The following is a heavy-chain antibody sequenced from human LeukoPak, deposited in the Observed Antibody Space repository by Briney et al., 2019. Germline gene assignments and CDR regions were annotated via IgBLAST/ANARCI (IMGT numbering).Heavy chain of an antibody. CDR1: GFTFSSYG. CDR3: AKDLDYYGSGSPLAYGMDV. Sequence: GGSLRLSCAASGFTFSSYGMHWVRQAPGKGLEWVAVIWYDGSNKYYADSVKGRFTISRDNSKNTLYLQMNSLRAEDTAVYYCAKDLDYYGSGSPLAYGMDVWGQGTTVTVSS. D-gene: IGHD3-10*01. V-gene: IGHV3-33*06. CDR2: IWYDGSNK. J-gene: IGHJ6*02.